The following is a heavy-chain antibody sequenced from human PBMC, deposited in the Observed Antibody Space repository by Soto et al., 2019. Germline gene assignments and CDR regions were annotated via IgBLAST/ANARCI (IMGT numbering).Heavy chain of an antibody. Sequence: PSETLSLTCAVYGGSFHGYYWTWIRQPPGKGLEWSGSMFYRGLTYYNPSLKSRVTLSVDTSKNHFSVRLNSVTAADPAVYYCAPLPVSLSGPYGRHVWGQATTGTAAS. J-gene: IGHJ6*02. CDR3: APLPVSLSGPYGRHV. D-gene: IGHD2-15*01. CDR2: MFYRGLT. CDR1: GGSFHGYY. V-gene: IGHV4-34*12.